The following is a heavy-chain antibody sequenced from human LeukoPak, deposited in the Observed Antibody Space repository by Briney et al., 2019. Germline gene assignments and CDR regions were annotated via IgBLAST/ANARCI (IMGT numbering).Heavy chain of an antibody. CDR1: GFTFSSYA. CDR3: AKDRAGDYYFDY. V-gene: IGHV3-23*01. Sequence: PGGSLRLSCEASGFTFSSYAMSWVRQAPGKGLERVSAISGSGGSTYYADSVKGRFTISRDNSKNTLYLQMNSLRAEDTAVYYCAKDRAGDYYFDYWGQGTLVTVSS. CDR2: ISGSGGST. J-gene: IGHJ4*02. D-gene: IGHD4-17*01.